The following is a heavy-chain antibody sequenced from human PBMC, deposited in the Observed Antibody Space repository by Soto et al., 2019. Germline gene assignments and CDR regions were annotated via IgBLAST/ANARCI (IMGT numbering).Heavy chain of an antibody. Sequence: GWALRLWCAAAGFSVSSYTMHWVRQAPGKGLEWLALIWFDGSNKYYADSVKDRFTISRDNSKNTLYLQMNSLRAEDTAVYYCARDLGYNYGSPFDYWGQGTLVTGSS. CDR2: IWFDGSNK. D-gene: IGHD5-18*01. CDR3: ARDLGYNYGSPFDY. V-gene: IGHV3-33*01. J-gene: IGHJ4*02. CDR1: GFSVSSYT.